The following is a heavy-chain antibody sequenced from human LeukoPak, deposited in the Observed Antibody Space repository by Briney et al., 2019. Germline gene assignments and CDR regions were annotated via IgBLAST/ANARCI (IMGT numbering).Heavy chain of an antibody. Sequence: ATVKVSCKASGYTFTSYYMHWVRPAPGQGLECMGIINPSGGSTSYAQKFQGRVTMTRDTSTSTVYMALSSLRSEDTAVYYCARTLLLNGIQLWSYYFDYWGQGTLVTVSS. V-gene: IGHV1-46*01. D-gene: IGHD5-18*01. CDR1: GYTFTSYY. CDR2: INPSGGST. CDR3: ARTLLLNGIQLWSYYFDY. J-gene: IGHJ4*02.